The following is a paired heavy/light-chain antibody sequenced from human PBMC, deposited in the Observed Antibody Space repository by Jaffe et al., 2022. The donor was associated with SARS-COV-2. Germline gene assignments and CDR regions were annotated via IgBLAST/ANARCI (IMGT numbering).Heavy chain of an antibody. V-gene: IGHV4-61*02. J-gene: IGHJ4*02. CDR1: GGSISGSGYY. Sequence: QVHLQESGPGLVKPSQTLSLTCTVSGGSISGSGYYWSWIRQPAGKGLEWIGHIYTSGTTQYNPSLKSRVTISVDTSKNQFSLKLNSVTAADTAVYYCARAAFHSGSYFCDYWGQGTLVSVSS. D-gene: IGHD1-26*01. CDR3: ARAAFHSGSYFCDY. CDR2: IYTSGTT.
Light chain of an antibody. CDR2: QDD. Sequence: SYELTQPPSVSVSPGQTASITCSGDKLGDKYACWYQQRPGQSPIVVIYQDDKRPSGIPERFSGSNSGNTATLTISGTQAMDEADYYCQAWDSSTVVFGGGTRLTVL. CDR1: KLGDKY. V-gene: IGLV3-1*01. CDR3: QAWDSSTVV. J-gene: IGLJ2*01.